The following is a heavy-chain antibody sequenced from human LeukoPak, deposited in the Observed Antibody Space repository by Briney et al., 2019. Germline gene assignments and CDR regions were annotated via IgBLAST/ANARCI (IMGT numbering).Heavy chain of an antibody. V-gene: IGHV4-39*01. CDR3: ARQRGKMRYFDFVALDY. Sequence: PSETLSLTCTVSGGSISSSSYHWGWTRQPPGKGLECIRTIYSGGSTYYNPSLKSRFTISIDTPNNQFFLKLNSVTAADTAVYYCARQRGKMRYFDFVALDYWGQGTLVTVSS. J-gene: IGHJ4*02. CDR2: IYSGGST. CDR1: GGSISSSSYH. D-gene: IGHD3-9*01.